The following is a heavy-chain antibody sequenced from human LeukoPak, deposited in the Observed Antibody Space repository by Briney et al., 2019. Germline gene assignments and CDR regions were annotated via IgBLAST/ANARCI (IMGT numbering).Heavy chain of an antibody. V-gene: IGHV1-46*01. J-gene: IGHJ4*02. D-gene: IGHD3-10*01. CDR2: INPSGGST. CDR1: GYTFTSYY. CDR3: AREYGSGFDY. Sequence: ASVKVSCKASGYTFTSYYMHWVRQAHGQGLEWMGIINPSGGSTSYAQKFQGRVTMTRDTSTSTVYMELSSLRSEDAAVYYCAREYGSGFDYWGQGTLVTVSS.